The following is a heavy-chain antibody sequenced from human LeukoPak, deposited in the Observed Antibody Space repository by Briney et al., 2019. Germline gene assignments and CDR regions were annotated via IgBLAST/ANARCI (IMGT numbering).Heavy chain of an antibody. J-gene: IGHJ6*02. CDR1: GGSTSSYY. CDR3: ARWGDSAALYDFWSGYSGSHYYDYYGMDV. D-gene: IGHD3-3*01. V-gene: IGHV4-59*08. CDR2: IYYSGGT. Sequence: PTETLSLTCTVSGGSTSSYYWSWIRHPPGKGLERIGYIYYSGGTHYTPPLKSRVTISVDTSKNQFSLKLSSVTAADTAVYYCARWGDSAALYDFWSGYSGSHYYDYYGMDVWGQGTTVTVSS.